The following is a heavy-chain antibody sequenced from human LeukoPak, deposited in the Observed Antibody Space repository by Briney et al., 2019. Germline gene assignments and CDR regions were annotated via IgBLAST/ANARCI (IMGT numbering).Heavy chain of an antibody. CDR2: IYYTGST. Sequence: SETLSLTCTVSGGSISTYYWSWIRQPPGKGLEWIGYIYYTGSTNYNPSLKSRVTISVDTSKNQFSLRLSSVTAADTAVYYCARHSGSYWYWGQGTLVTVSS. D-gene: IGHD1-26*01. CDR3: ARHSGSYWY. V-gene: IGHV4-59*08. J-gene: IGHJ4*02. CDR1: GGSISTYY.